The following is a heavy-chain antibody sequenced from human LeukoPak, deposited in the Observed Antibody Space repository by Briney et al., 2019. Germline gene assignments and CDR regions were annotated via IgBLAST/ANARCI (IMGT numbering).Heavy chain of an antibody. D-gene: IGHD3-9*01. J-gene: IGHJ4*02. V-gene: IGHV4-34*01. CDR3: ARRYRYFDWSRYSHFDY. CDR1: GGSISSYY. Sequence: PSETLSLTCTVSGGSISSYYWSWIRQPPGKGLEWIGEINHSGSTNYNPSLKSRVTISVDTSKNQFSLKLTSVTAADTTVYYCARRYRYFDWSRYSHFDYWGQGTLVTVSS. CDR2: INHSGST.